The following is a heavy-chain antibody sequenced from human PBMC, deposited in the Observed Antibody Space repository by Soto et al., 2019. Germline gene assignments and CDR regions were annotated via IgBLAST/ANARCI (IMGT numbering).Heavy chain of an antibody. CDR3: ARDPLDYYDSSGRSGFDY. Sequence: QVQLVQSGAEVKKPGASVKVSCKASSYTFTSYGISWVRQAPGQGLEWMGWISAYNGNTNYAQKLQGRVTMTTDTSTSTAHMELRSLRSDDTAVYYCARDPLDYYDSSGRSGFDYWGQGTLVTVSS. J-gene: IGHJ4*02. CDR1: SYTFTSYG. D-gene: IGHD3-22*01. CDR2: ISAYNGNT. V-gene: IGHV1-18*04.